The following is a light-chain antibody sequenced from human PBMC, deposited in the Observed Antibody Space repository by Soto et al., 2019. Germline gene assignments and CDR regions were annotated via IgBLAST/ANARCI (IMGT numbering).Light chain of an antibody. CDR2: DIS. Sequence: QSALTQPASVSGSPGQSITISCTGAPNYVGNNNKYVSWYQQHPGKAPKLMIYDISKRPSGVPDRFSGSKSGNTASLTISGLQVEDEAEYHCCSFAGSYTWAFGGGTKVTVL. J-gene: IGLJ2*01. CDR1: PNYVGNNNKY. CDR3: CSFAGSYTWA. V-gene: IGLV2-11*01.